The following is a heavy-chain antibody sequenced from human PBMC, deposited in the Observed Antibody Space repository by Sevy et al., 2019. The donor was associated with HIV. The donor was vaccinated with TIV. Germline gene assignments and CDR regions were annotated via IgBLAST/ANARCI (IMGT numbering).Heavy chain of an antibody. V-gene: IGHV4-39*01. CDR2: IYYSGST. CDR1: GGSISSSSYY. Sequence: SETLSLTCTVSGGSISSSSYYWGWIRQPPGKGLEWIGSIYYSGSTYYNPSLKSRVTISVDTSKNQVSRRLSSVTAADTAVYYCAVITIFGVVTDNWFDPWGQGTRVTVSS. CDR3: AVITIFGVVTDNWFDP. J-gene: IGHJ5*02. D-gene: IGHD3-3*01.